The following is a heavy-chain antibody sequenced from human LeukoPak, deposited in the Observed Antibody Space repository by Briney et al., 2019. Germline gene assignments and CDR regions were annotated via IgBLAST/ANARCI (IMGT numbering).Heavy chain of an antibody. Sequence: PGRSLRLSCAASGFTFDDYAMHWVRQAPGKGLEWVSGISWNSGSIGYADSVKGRFTISRDNAKNSLDLQMNSLRAEDTALYYRAKDIRGADWFGLDYWGQGTLVTVSS. CDR2: ISWNSGSI. V-gene: IGHV3-9*01. CDR1: GFTFDDYA. J-gene: IGHJ4*02. CDR3: AKDIRGADWFGLDY. D-gene: IGHD3-9*01.